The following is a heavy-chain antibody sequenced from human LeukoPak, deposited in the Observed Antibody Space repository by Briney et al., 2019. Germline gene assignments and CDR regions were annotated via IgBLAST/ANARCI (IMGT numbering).Heavy chain of an antibody. J-gene: IGHJ3*02. D-gene: IGHD3-10*01. V-gene: IGHV3-48*02. CDR1: GFTFSSYN. CDR2: ISSSPTTT. Sequence: GGSLRLSCAASGFTFSSYNMNWVRQPPGKGLEWVSYISSSPTTTYYADSVKGRFTISRDNAKNSLYLQMDSLRDEDTAVYYCARRGAYGSGTYYNAFDIWGQGTVVTVSS. CDR3: ARRGAYGSGTYYNAFDI.